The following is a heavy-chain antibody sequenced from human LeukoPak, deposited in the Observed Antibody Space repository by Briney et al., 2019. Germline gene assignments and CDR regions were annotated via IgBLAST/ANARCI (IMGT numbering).Heavy chain of an antibody. CDR1: GFTFKNAW. J-gene: IGHJ4*02. CDR2: IESKTDGETT. CDR3: TTVGTVASPLYY. V-gene: IGHV3-15*04. Sequence: PGGSLRLSCAVSGFTFKNAWMSWVRQAPGEGLEWVGRIESKTDGETTNYAAFVKGRFTISRDDSTNMVYLQMNSLTTEDTAVYYCTTVGTVASPLYYWGQGILVTVSS. D-gene: IGHD4-23*01.